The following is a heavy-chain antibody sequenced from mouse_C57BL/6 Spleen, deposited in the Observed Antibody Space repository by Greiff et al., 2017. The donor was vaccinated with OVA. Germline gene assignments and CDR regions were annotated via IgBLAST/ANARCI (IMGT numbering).Heavy chain of an antibody. CDR2: IYPRSGNT. J-gene: IGHJ3*01. V-gene: IGHV1-81*01. D-gene: IGHD2-3*01. CDR1: GYTFTSYG. CDR3: ARYYDGPWFAY. Sequence: VKLVESGAELARPGASVKLSCKASGYTFTSYGISWVKQRTGQGLEWIGEIYPRSGNTYYNEKFKGKATLTADKSSSTAYMELRSLTSEDSAVYFCARYYDGPWFAYWGQGTLVTVSA.